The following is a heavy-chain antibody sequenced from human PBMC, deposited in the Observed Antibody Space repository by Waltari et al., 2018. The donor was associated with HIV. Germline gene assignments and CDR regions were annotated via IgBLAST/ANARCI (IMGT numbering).Heavy chain of an antibody. CDR2: INHSGGT. J-gene: IGHJ4*02. V-gene: IGHV4-34*01. CDR1: GGSFSGFY. CDR3: ARRDQDYLWGSYRLDY. Sequence: QVQLQQWGAGLLKPSETLSLTCAVYGGSFSGFYWSWIRQPPEKGLEWIGEINHSGGTNYNPCLKSRVAISIDTSKNQFSLKVTSVTAADTAAYYCARRDQDYLWGSYRLDYWGQGTLVTVSS. D-gene: IGHD3-16*02.